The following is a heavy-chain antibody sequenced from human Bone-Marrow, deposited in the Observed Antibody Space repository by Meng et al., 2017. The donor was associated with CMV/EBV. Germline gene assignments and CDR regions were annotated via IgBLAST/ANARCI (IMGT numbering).Heavy chain of an antibody. J-gene: IGHJ6*02. CDR1: GFVFDDYT. D-gene: IGHD3-16*01. CDR2: IDWDGVGT. CDR3: VRSYGPVDFNSGLDV. Sequence: GESLKISCAASGFVFDDYTIHWVRQAPGKGLEWVSLIDWDGVGTHYADSVKGRFTISRDNSKNSLYLQMNSLRIDDTALYYCVRSYGPVDFNSGLDVWGRGTTVTVSS. V-gene: IGHV3-43*01.